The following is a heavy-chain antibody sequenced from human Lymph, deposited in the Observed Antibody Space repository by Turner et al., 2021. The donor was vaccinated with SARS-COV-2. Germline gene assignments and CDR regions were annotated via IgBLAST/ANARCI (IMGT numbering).Heavy chain of an antibody. CDR2: ISSSSSYI. CDR3: ARERYDSSGSESYYFDY. CDR1: GFTFSSYT. V-gene: IGHV3-21*01. J-gene: IGHJ4*02. D-gene: IGHD3-22*01. Sequence: EVQLVESGGGLVKHGGSLRLSCAASGFTFSSYTMNWVRQAPGKGLEWVSSISSSSSYIYYADSVKGRFTISRDNAKNSLYLQMNSLRAEDTAVYYCARERYDSSGSESYYFDYWGQGTLVTVSS.